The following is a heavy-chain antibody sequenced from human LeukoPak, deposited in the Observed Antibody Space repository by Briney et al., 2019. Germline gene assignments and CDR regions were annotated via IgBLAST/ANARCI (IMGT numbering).Heavy chain of an antibody. CDR1: GYTFTSYG. V-gene: IGHV1-18*01. D-gene: IGHD3-10*01. J-gene: IGHJ5*02. Sequence: ASVKVSCKASGYTFTSYGISWVRQAPGQGLEWMGWISAYNGNTNYAQKLQGRVTMTTDTSTSTAYMELRSLRSDDTAVYYCARHGSGPTRTPNWFDPWGQGTLVTVSS. CDR3: ARHGSGPTRTPNWFDP. CDR2: ISAYNGNT.